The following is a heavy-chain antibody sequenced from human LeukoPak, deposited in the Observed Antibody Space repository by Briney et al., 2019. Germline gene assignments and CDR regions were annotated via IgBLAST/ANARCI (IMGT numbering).Heavy chain of an antibody. CDR3: ARVPRGVPVSAGFDY. D-gene: IGHD3-10*01. J-gene: IGHJ4*02. CDR1: GYSFTSHW. V-gene: IGHV5-51*01. Sequence: GESLKISCKGSGYSFTSHWIGWVRQMPGKGLEWMGIIYPAYSDTRYSPSIQGQITFSVDRSLRTAYLQWNSLRPWDIGMYFCARVPRGVPVSAGFDYWGQGTRVTVSS. CDR2: IYPAYSDT.